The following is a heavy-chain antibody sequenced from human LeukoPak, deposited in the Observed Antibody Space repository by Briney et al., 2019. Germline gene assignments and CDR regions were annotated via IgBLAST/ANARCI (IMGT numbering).Heavy chain of an antibody. J-gene: IGHJ4*03. V-gene: IGHV4-34*01. CDR1: GGSFSGYY. CDR3: ARLGYYGSGSNDY. Sequence: SETLSLTCAVYGGSFSGYYWSWIRQPPGKGLEWIGEINHSGSTNYNPSLKSRVTISVDTSKNQFSLKLSSVTAADTAVYYCARLGYYGSGSNDYWGKGTAVTVSS. CDR2: INHSGST. D-gene: IGHD3-10*01.